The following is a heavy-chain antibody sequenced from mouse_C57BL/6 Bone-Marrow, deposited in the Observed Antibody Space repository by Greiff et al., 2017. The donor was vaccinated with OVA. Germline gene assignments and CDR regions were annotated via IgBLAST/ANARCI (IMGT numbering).Heavy chain of an antibody. Sequence: QVQLQQSGAELVRPGTSVKMSCKASGYTFTNYWIGWAKQRPGHGLEWIGDIYPGGGYTNYDEKFKGKATLTADKSSSTAYMQFSSLTSEDSAIYYCAREDYYGSSYNWYFDVWGTGTTVTVSS. CDR1: GYTFTNYW. J-gene: IGHJ1*03. CDR3: AREDYYGSSYNWYFDV. CDR2: IYPGGGYT. V-gene: IGHV1-63*01. D-gene: IGHD1-1*01.